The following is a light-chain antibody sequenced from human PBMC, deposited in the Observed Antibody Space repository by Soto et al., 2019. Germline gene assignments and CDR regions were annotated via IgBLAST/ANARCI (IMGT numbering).Light chain of an antibody. V-gene: IGLV2-14*01. CDR1: SSDVGHYDY. CDR3: SSYTTAYTQV. J-gene: IGLJ3*02. CDR2: EVT. Sequence: QSVLTQPASVSGSPGQSITISCTGTSSDVGHYDYVSWYQQHPGKVPKLIISEVTTRPSGVSDRFSGFKSGNTASLTISRLQAEDEAHYYCSSYTTAYTQVFGGGTKLTVL.